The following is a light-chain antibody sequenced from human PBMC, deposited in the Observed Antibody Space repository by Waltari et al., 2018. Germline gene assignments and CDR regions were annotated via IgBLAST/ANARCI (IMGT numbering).Light chain of an antibody. CDR1: QDISNY. J-gene: IGKJ5*01. V-gene: IGKV1-33*01. CDR2: DAS. Sequence: DIQMNQSPSSLSASVGDRVTITCQASQDISNYLNWYQQKPGKAPKLLIYDASNLETGVPSRFSGSGSGTDFTFTISSLQPEDIATYYCQQYDNLPAITFGQGTRLEIK. CDR3: QQYDNLPAIT.